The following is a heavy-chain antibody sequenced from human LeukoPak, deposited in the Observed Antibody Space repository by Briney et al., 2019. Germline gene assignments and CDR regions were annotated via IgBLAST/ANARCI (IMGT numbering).Heavy chain of an antibody. V-gene: IGHV1-8*01. D-gene: IGHD3-9*01. J-gene: IGHJ4*02. CDR2: MNPNSGNT. CDR1: GYTFTSYD. Sequence: ASVKVSCKASGYTFTSYDINWVRQATGQGLEWMGWMNPNSGNTGYAQKFQGRVTMTRNTSISTAYMELSSLRPEDTAVYYCAREYDILTGTDYWGQGTLVTVSS. CDR3: AREYDILTGTDY.